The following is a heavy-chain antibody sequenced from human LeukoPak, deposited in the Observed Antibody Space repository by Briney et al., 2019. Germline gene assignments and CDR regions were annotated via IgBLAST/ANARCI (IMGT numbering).Heavy chain of an antibody. Sequence: HPSETLSLTCTVSGGSISSYYWSWIRPPAGKGLEWIGRIYTSGSTNYNPSLKSRVTMSVDTSKNQFSLKLSSVTAADTAVYYCARGPDIVATLGAFDIWGQGTMVTVSS. D-gene: IGHD5-12*01. CDR3: ARGPDIVATLGAFDI. CDR1: GGSISSYY. CDR2: IYTSGST. J-gene: IGHJ3*02. V-gene: IGHV4-4*07.